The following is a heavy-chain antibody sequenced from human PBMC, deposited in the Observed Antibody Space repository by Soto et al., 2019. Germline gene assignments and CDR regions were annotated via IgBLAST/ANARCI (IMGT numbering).Heavy chain of an antibody. CDR2: IIPIFGTA. CDR3: ARAGGRHSGGIDY. Sequence: VQLVQPGAEVKKPGSSVKVSCKASGGTFSSYSINWWRQAPGQGLEWMGEIIPIFGTANYAQKFQGRVTITADESTSTAYMERSSLRSEDTAVYYCARAGGRHSGGIDYWGQGTLVTVSS. J-gene: IGHJ4*02. CDR1: GGTFSSYS. V-gene: IGHV1-69*01. D-gene: IGHD1-26*01.